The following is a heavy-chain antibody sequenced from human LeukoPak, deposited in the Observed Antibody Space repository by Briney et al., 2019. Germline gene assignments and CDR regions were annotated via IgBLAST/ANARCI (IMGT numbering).Heavy chain of an antibody. J-gene: IGHJ3*02. D-gene: IGHD3-22*01. Sequence: PSGTLSLTCTVSGGSISSYYWSWIRQPAGKGLEWIGRIYTSGSTNYNPSLKSRVTMSVDTSKNQFSLKLSSVTAADTAVYYCARGYDSSGYYPPGDAFDIWGQGTMVTVSS. V-gene: IGHV4-4*07. CDR1: GGSISSYY. CDR2: IYTSGST. CDR3: ARGYDSSGYYPPGDAFDI.